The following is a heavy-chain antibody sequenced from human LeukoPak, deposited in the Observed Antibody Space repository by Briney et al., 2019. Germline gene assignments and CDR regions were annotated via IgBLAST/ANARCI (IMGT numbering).Heavy chain of an antibody. D-gene: IGHD3-9*01. CDR1: GFTFSSYS. V-gene: IGHV3-48*01. J-gene: IGHJ3*02. CDR3: ARSKGVLRYPGHPGGAFDI. Sequence: GGSLRLSCAASGFTFSSYSMNWVRQAPGKGLEWVSYISSSSSTIYYADSVKGRFTISRDNSKNTLYLQMNSLRADDTAVYYCARSKGVLRYPGHPGGAFDIWGQGTMVTVSS. CDR2: ISSSSSTI.